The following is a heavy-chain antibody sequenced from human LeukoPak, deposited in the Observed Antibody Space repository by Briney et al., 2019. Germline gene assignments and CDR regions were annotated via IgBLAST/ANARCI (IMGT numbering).Heavy chain of an antibody. J-gene: IGHJ4*02. D-gene: IGHD3-22*01. Sequence: SETLSLTCTVSGGSISSSSYYWGWIRQPPGKGLEWIGSIYYNGNTYYNPSLKSRVTISVDTSKNQFFLKLSSVTAADTAVYYCAGGDDSSGQGYWGQGTLVTVSS. CDR3: AGGDDSSGQGY. CDR1: GGSISSSSYY. V-gene: IGHV4-39*07. CDR2: IYYNGNT.